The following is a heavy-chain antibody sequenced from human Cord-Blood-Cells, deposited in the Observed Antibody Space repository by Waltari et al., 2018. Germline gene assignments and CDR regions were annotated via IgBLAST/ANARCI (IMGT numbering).Heavy chain of an antibody. D-gene: IGHD6-6*01. CDR1: GFTFSSYS. CDR3: ARIGQLDDVFDI. Sequence: EVQLVESGGGLVKPGGSLRLSCAASGFTFSSYSMNWVRQAPGKELDGVSTIGSSSSYIYDADSVKRRCTTSRDNAKNALYVQMNNLGAEDTAVYYRARIGQLDDVFDIWGQGTMVTVSS. V-gene: IGHV3-21*01. J-gene: IGHJ3*02. CDR2: IGSSSSYI.